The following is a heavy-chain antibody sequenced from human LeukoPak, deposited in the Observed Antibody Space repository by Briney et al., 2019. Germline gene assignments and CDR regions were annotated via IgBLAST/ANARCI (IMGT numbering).Heavy chain of an antibody. J-gene: IGHJ4*02. V-gene: IGHV1-18*01. D-gene: IGHD5-24*01. Sequence: GSVKVSCKASGYTFTTYGITWVRQAPGQGLEWMGWISAYNGNRDYAQKLQGRVTMTTDTSTSTAYMELRSLRSDDTAVYYCARALVDGYKELGYWGQGTLVTVSS. CDR3: ARALVDGYKELGY. CDR1: GYTFTTYG. CDR2: ISAYNGNR.